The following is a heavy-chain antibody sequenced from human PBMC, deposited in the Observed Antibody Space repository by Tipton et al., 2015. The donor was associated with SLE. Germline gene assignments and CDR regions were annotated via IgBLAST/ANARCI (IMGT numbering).Heavy chain of an antibody. CDR2: IKQDGSEK. V-gene: IGHV3-7*04. D-gene: IGHD4-23*01. Sequence: SLRLSCAASGFTFYRHWMSWVRQAPGKGLEWVANIKQDGSEKYSVDSVKGRFTISRDNAKNSLYLQMNSLRAEDTAVYYCARGRSVVRSLADYWGQGTLVTVSS. J-gene: IGHJ4*02. CDR1: GFTFYRHW. CDR3: ARGRSVVRSLADY.